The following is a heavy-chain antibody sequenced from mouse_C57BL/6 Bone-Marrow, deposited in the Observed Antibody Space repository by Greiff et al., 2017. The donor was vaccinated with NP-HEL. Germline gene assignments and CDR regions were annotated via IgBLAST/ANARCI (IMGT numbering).Heavy chain of an antibody. CDR1: GYTFTSYG. CDR3: ARQIYYYGSSYDWFAY. CDR2: IYPRSGNT. Sequence: QVQLQQSGAELARPGASVKLSCKASGYTFTSYGISWVKQRTGQGLEWIGEIYPRSGNTYYNEKFKGKATLTADKSSSTAYMELRSLTSEDSAVYFCARQIYYYGSSYDWFAYWGQGTLVTVFA. V-gene: IGHV1-81*01. D-gene: IGHD1-1*01. J-gene: IGHJ3*01.